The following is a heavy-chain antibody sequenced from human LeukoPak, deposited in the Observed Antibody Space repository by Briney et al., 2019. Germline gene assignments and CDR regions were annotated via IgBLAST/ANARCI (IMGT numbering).Heavy chain of an antibody. CDR1: GITFSSYG. Sequence: GGSLRLSCAASGITFSSYGMSWVRQAPGKGLEWVSSISSTGGTTYYADSVKGRFTISRDNSKNTLYLQMNSLRAEDTAVYYCARDSYGDANFDTWGQGTLVTVSS. D-gene: IGHD4-17*01. CDR2: ISSTGGTT. CDR3: ARDSYGDANFDT. V-gene: IGHV3-23*01. J-gene: IGHJ4*02.